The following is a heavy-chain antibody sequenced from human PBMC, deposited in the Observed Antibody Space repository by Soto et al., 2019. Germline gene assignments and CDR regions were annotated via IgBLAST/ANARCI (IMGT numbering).Heavy chain of an antibody. V-gene: IGHV1-69*06. CDR3: ARANYDSSGYYQQAEYYFDY. D-gene: IGHD3-22*01. J-gene: IGHJ4*02. CDR2: IIPIFGTA. Sequence: QVQLVQSGAEVKKPGSSVKVSCKASGGTFSSYAISWVRQAPGQGLEWMGGIIPIFGTANYAQKFQGRVTITADKSTSTAYMELSSLRSEDTAVYYCARANYDSSGYYQQAEYYFDYWGQGTLVTVSS. CDR1: GGTFSSYA.